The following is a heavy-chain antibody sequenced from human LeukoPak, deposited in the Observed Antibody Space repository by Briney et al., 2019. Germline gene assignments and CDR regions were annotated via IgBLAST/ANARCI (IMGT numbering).Heavy chain of an antibody. CDR3: TRPSDNWNDRGNYY. CDR2: IKQDGSDK. CDR1: GFTFSNYW. Sequence: GGSLRLSCEASGFTFSNYWMSWVRQAPGKGLEWVANIKQDGSDKYYVDSVKGRYTISRDNAKNSLSLQMDSLRAEDTAVYYCTRPSDNWNDRGNYYWGQGTLVTVSS. D-gene: IGHD1-1*01. V-gene: IGHV3-7*02. J-gene: IGHJ4*02.